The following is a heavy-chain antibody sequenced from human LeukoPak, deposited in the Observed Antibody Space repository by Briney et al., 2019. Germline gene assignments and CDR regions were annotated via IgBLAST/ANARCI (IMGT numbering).Heavy chain of an antibody. CDR1: GFTFSSYA. Sequence: GGSLRLSCAASGFTFSSYAMSWVRQAPGKGPEWVSAISGSGGSTYYADSVKGRFTISRDNSKNTLYLQMNSLRAEDTAVYYCAKLYSSGWYYFDYWGQGTLVTVSS. V-gene: IGHV3-23*01. CDR2: ISGSGGST. CDR3: AKLYSSGWYYFDY. D-gene: IGHD6-19*01. J-gene: IGHJ4*02.